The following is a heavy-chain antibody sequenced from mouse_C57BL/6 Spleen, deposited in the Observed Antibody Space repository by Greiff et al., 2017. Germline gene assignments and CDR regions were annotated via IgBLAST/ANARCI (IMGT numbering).Heavy chain of an antibody. CDR1: GYSITSGYY. D-gene: IGHD4-1*01. CDR2: ISYDGSN. J-gene: IGHJ2*01. Sequence: EVKLVESGPGLVKPSQSLSLTCSVTGYSITSGYYWNWIRQFPGNKLEWMGYISYDGSNNYNPSLKNRISITRDTSKNQFFLKLNSVTTEDTATYYCARDWAGTGFDYWGQGTTLTVSS. CDR3: ARDWAGTGFDY. V-gene: IGHV3-6*01.